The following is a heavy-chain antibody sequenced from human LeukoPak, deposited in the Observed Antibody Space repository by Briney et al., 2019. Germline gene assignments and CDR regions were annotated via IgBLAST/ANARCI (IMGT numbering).Heavy chain of an antibody. CDR2: IKRKTDGETT. Sequence: GESLRLSCAASGLTFSNAWMSWVRQAPGEGLEWVGRIKRKTDGETTEYVGPVKGRFTISRDDSKNTLYLQMNSLKTEDTGVYYCATASSGLFYWGQGTLVTVSS. D-gene: IGHD3-16*01. V-gene: IGHV3-15*01. CDR3: ATASSGLFY. J-gene: IGHJ4*02. CDR1: GLTFSNAW.